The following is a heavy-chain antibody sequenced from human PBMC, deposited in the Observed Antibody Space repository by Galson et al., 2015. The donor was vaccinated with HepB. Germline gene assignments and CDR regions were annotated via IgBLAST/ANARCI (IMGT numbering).Heavy chain of an antibody. Sequence: SETLSLTCAVYGGSFSGYYWSWIRQPPGKGLEWIGEINHSGSTNYNPSLKSRVTISVDTSKNQFSLKLSSVTAADTAVYYCARLPRYSSSWAGGLSAGGMDVWGQGTTVTVSS. D-gene: IGHD6-13*01. CDR1: GGSFSGYY. V-gene: IGHV4-34*01. J-gene: IGHJ6*02. CDR2: INHSGST. CDR3: ARLPRYSSSWAGGLSAGGMDV.